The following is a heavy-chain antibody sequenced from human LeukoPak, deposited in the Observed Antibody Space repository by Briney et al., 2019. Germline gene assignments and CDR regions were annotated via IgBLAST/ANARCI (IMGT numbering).Heavy chain of an antibody. CDR1: GFIFSSYW. CDR3: ASSPRH. J-gene: IGHJ4*02. V-gene: IGHV3-7*02. CDR2: IKQDESEK. Sequence: GGSLRLSCVASGFIFSSYWMSWVRQAPGKGLEWVANIKQDESEKYYGASVKGRFTISRDNAKNSLYLQMNSLRAEDTAVYYCASSPRHWGQGTLVTVSS.